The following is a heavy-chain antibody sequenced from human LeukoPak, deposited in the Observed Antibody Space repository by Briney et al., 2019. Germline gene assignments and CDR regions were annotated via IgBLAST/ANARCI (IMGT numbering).Heavy chain of an antibody. J-gene: IGHJ4*02. V-gene: IGHV3-23*01. Sequence: GGSLRLSCAASGYTFGMYAMSWVRQAPGKGLEWVSTLSGSGGSTYYADSVKGRFTISGDESKNTLSLQMNSLRPEDTAVYYCAKNAAGIVLMIYAPLDSWGQGTLVTVSS. D-gene: IGHD2-8*01. CDR3: AKNAAGIVLMIYAPLDS. CDR2: LSGSGGST. CDR1: GYTFGMYA.